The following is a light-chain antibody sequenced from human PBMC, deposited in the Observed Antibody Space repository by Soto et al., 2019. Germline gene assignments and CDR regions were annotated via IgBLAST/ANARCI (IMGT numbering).Light chain of an antibody. J-gene: IGKJ5*01. CDR3: QQRFNWPPIT. Sequence: EIVLTQSPATLSLSPGERATLSCRASESVISYLAWYQQKPGQAPRLLIYDASNRATGIPARFSGSGSGTDFTLTISSLEPEDFAIYYCQQRFNWPPITFGQGTRLEIK. CDR1: ESVISY. CDR2: DAS. V-gene: IGKV3-11*01.